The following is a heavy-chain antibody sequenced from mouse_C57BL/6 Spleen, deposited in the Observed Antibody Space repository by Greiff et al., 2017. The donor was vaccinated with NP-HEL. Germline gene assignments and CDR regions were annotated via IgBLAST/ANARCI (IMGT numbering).Heavy chain of an antibody. CDR1: GFTFSSYA. Sequence: EVQGVESGGGLVKPGGSLKLSCAASGFTFSSYAMSWVRQTPEKRLEWVATISDGGSYNYYPDNVKGRFTISRDNAKNNLYLQMSHLKSEDTAMYYCAREGPSDSSGYEAWFAYWGQGTLVTVSA. CDR2: ISDGGSYN. J-gene: IGHJ3*01. D-gene: IGHD3-2*02. V-gene: IGHV5-4*01. CDR3: AREGPSDSSGYEAWFAY.